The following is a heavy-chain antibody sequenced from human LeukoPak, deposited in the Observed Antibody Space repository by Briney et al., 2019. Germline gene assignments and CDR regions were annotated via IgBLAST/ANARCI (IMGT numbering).Heavy chain of an antibody. Sequence: GGSLRLSCAASGFTVSSNYMSWVRQAPGKGLEWVSVIYSGGSTYYADSVKGRFTISRDNSKNTLYLQMNSLRAEDTAVYYCATEVIVDALDIWGQGTMVTVSS. J-gene: IGHJ3*02. CDR3: ATEVIVDALDI. CDR2: IYSGGST. D-gene: IGHD3-16*02. CDR1: GFTVSSNY. V-gene: IGHV3-53*01.